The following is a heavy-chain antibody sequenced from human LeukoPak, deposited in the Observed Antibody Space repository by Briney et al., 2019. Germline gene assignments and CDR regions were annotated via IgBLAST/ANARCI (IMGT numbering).Heavy chain of an antibody. V-gene: IGHV4-59*01. CDR3: ARGRYSYGSKTTIDF. Sequence: SETLSLTCTVSGGSISRYYWTWIRQPPGKGLEWIGYIYYSGSTSYSPSLKSRVTISVDTSKNQFSLKISSVTAADTAVYYCARGRYSYGSKTTIDFWGQGTLVTVPS. J-gene: IGHJ4*02. CDR2: IYYSGST. D-gene: IGHD5-18*01. CDR1: GGSISRYY.